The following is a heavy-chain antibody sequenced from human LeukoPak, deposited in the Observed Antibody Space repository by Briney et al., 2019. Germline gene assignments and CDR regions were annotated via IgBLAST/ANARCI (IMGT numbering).Heavy chain of an antibody. CDR2: IYPGDSDT. V-gene: IGHV5-51*01. CDR3: ARLVDTAMVAIDY. D-gene: IGHD5-18*01. J-gene: IGHJ4*02. Sequence: LGESLKISCRGSGYSFISYWIGWVRQMPGKGLEWMGIIYPGDSDTRYSPSFQGQVTISADKSISTAYLQWSSLKASDTAMYYCARLVDTAMVAIDYWGQGTLVTVSS. CDR1: GYSFISYW.